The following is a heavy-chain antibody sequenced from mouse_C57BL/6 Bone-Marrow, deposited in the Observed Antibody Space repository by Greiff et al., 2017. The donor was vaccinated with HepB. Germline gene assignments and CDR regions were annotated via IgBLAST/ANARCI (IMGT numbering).Heavy chain of an antibody. D-gene: IGHD1-1*01. J-gene: IGHJ1*03. CDR2: IDPEDGDT. CDR1: GFNIKDYY. CDR3: TGGSSSYWYFDV. Sequence: VQLKESGAELVRPGASVKLSCTASGFNIKDYYMNWVKQRPEQGLEWIGKIDPEDGDTDYDPKFQGKATMTADTSSNTAYLQLSSLTSEDTAVDYCTGGSSSYWYFDVWGTGTTVTVSS. V-gene: IGHV14-1*01.